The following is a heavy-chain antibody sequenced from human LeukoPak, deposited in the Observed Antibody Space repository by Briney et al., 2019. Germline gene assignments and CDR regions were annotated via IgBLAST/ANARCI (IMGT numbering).Heavy chain of an antibody. CDR2: ISWNSGSI. Sequence: GGSLRLSCAASGFTFDDYAMHWVRQAPGKGLEWVSGISWNSGSIGYADSVKGRFTISRDNAKNSLYLQMNSLRAEDTALYYCAKGSGSPYYYYGMDVWGQGTTVTVSS. CDR1: GFTFDDYA. D-gene: IGHD3-10*01. CDR3: AKGSGSPYYYYGMDV. V-gene: IGHV3-9*01. J-gene: IGHJ6*02.